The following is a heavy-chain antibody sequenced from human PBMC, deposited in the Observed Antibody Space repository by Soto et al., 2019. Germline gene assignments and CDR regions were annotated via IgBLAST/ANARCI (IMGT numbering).Heavy chain of an antibody. D-gene: IGHD5-12*01. V-gene: IGHV4-4*07. J-gene: IGHJ4*02. CDR2: IYTNMNT. CDR3: VRGWGGYGGHDLLDYVDY. Sequence: QLQESGPGLVKPSETLSLTCTVSGASISSYYWSWIRQPAGKGLEWIGRIYTNMNTNYNPSLKSRVTMSVDTSKSEFSLRLSSVTAADTAVYYCVRGWGGYGGHDLLDYVDYWGQGILVTVSS. CDR1: GASISSYY.